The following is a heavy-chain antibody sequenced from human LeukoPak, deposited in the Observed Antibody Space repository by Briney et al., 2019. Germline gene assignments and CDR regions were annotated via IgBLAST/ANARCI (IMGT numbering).Heavy chain of an antibody. D-gene: IGHD6-6*01. CDR1: GFTFSSYW. J-gene: IGHJ5*02. Sequence: GGSLRLSCAASGFTFSSYWMHWVRQASGKGPVWVSRINNDGTSSAYADSVKGRFTISRDNAKNTLSLQMNSLRVEDTAVYYCAREIAARFDPWGQGTLATVSS. CDR3: AREIAARFDP. V-gene: IGHV3-74*01. CDR2: INNDGTSS.